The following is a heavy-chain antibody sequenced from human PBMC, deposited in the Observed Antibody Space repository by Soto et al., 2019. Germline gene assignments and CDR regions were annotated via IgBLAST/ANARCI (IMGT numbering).Heavy chain of an antibody. J-gene: IGHJ4*02. D-gene: IGHD2-15*01. Sequence: QVQLVQSGAEVKKPGSSVKVPCKASGGTFSSYAISWVRQAPGQGLEWMGGIIPIFGTANYAQKFQGRVTITADESTSIAYMELSSLRSEDTAVYYCARVRCSGGSCYSEFDYWGQGTLVTVSS. CDR2: IIPIFGTA. V-gene: IGHV1-69*01. CDR1: GGTFSSYA. CDR3: ARVRCSGGSCYSEFDY.